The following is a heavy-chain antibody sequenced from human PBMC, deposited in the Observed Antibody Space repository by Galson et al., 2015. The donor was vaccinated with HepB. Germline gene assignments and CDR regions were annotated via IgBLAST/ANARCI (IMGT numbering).Heavy chain of an antibody. Sequence: SLRLSCAASGFTFSDYYMSWIRQAPGKGLEWISYISSSSTYTNYAGSVKGRLTISRDNAKNSLYLQINSLRAEDTAVFYCARVADADYGDHSHFDSWCQGALVTVSS. CDR1: GFTFSDYY. J-gene: IGHJ4*02. CDR2: ISSSSTYT. CDR3: ARVADADYGDHSHFDS. V-gene: IGHV3-11*06. D-gene: IGHD4-17*01.